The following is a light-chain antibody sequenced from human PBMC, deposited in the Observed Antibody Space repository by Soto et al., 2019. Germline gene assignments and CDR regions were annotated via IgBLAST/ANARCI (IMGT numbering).Light chain of an antibody. CDR1: SSDVGGYNY. CDR3: SSYTSSSTLVV. CDR2: DVS. J-gene: IGLJ1*01. Sequence: QSALTQPASVSGSPGQSITISCTGTSSDVGGYNYVSWCQQHPGKAPKLMIYDVSNRPSGVSNRFSGSKSGNTASLTISGLQAEDEADYYCSSYTSSSTLVVFGTGTKLTFL. V-gene: IGLV2-14*01.